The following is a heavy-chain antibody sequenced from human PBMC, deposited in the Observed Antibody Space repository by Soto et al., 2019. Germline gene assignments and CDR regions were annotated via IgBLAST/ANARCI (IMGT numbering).Heavy chain of an antibody. CDR2: IYIGDSNV. J-gene: IGHJ4*02. D-gene: IGHD1-26*01. CDR3: ARRRNIVGAPFDS. V-gene: IGHV5-51*01. Sequence: LGESLNISCQGSGDKFDNFWIGWVRHMPEKGLEWMGIIYIGDSNVRHSPSVQGQVTTSADKSVSTAYLQWSSLKASDAAIYYCARRRNIVGAPFDSWGQGTLVTVSS. CDR1: GDKFDNFW.